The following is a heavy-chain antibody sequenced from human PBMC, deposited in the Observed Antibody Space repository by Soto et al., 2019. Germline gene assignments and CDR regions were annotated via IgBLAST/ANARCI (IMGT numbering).Heavy chain of an antibody. J-gene: IGHJ6*02. V-gene: IGHV3-30*03. CDR3: ARDKWHDDARSGMDV. Sequence: QVHLVESGGGVVQPGRSLRLSCAASGFTFRYYGMHWVRQAPGKGLEWVAVISYDGVSKYSADSVKGRLIISSDNSMNILYLQMNSLSAEDTAVYYCARDKWHDDARSGMDVWGPGTTVTVAS. CDR2: ISYDGVSK. D-gene: IGHD5-12*01. CDR1: GFTFRYYG.